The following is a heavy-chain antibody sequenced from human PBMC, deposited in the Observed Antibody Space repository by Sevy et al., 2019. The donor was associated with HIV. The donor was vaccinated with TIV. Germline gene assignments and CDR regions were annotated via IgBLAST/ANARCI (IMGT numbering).Heavy chain of an antibody. CDR3: AREQYYLDGNYEYYFDD. CDR1: GGSIRNDNTY. D-gene: IGHD3-3*01. Sequence: SETLSLTCIVSGGSIRNDNTYWAWIRQTPGKGLEWIGSIFHSSTTYYTSSLRRRLTLSVDTSQSQFSLNLISVTALNTAIYYCAREQYYLDGNYEYYFDDWGQGTLVTVSS. CDR2: IFHSSTT. V-gene: IGHV4-39*01. J-gene: IGHJ4*02.